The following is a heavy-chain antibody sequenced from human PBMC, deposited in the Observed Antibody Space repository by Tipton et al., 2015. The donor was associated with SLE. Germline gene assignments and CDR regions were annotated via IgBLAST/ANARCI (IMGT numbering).Heavy chain of an antibody. CDR3: AREVTNINDGVGPTGFDS. V-gene: IGHV1-8*01. CDR2: MNPNSGNT. J-gene: IGHJ4*02. Sequence: QSGPEVKKPGASVKVSCKASGYTFTSHGISWVRQATGQGLEWMGWMNPNSGNTAYAQKFQGRVTMTRDTSISTAYMELSSLRSGDTAVYYCAREVTNINDGVGPTGFDSWGQGTLVAVSS. CDR1: GYTFTSHG. D-gene: IGHD1-1*01.